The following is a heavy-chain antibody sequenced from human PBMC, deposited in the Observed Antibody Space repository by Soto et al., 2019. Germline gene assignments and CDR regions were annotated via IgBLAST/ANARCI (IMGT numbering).Heavy chain of an antibody. CDR3: ARLKVLGLRRSGYDTDDYYYYYGMDV. CDR2: IDPSDSYT. Sequence: PGKSLKISCKGSGYSFTSYWISWVRQMPGKGLEWMGRIDPSDSYTNYSPSFQGHVTISADKSISTAYLQWSSLKASDTAMYYCARLKVLGLRRSGYDTDDYYYYYGMDVWGQGTTVTVSS. D-gene: IGHD5-12*01. V-gene: IGHV5-10-1*01. CDR1: GYSFTSYW. J-gene: IGHJ6*02.